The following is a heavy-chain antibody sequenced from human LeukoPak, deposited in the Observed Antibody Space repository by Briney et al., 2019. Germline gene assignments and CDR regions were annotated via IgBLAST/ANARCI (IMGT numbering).Heavy chain of an antibody. Sequence: ASVKVSCKASGYTFTRNLMHWVRQAPGQGLEWMAIINPNGGGTRYAQKFQGRVTMTKDTSTSTVYMELSSLRSEDTAVYYCARDNSGHFDEWGQGTLVTVSS. CDR1: GYTFTRNL. CDR3: ARDNSGHFDE. CDR2: INPNGGGT. J-gene: IGHJ4*02. V-gene: IGHV1-46*01. D-gene: IGHD6-19*01.